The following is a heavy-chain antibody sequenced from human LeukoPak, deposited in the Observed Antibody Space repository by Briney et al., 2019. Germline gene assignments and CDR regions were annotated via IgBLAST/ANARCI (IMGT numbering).Heavy chain of an antibody. CDR1: GGSISSYY. J-gene: IGHJ5*01. CDR3: ARLVWLGESPGSWFDS. V-gene: IGHV4-59*01. Sequence: PSETLSLTCTVSGGSISSYYWSWIRQPPGKGLEWVGYIYYSGSTNYNPSLKSRVTISVDTSKNQLFLKLNSVTAADTAVYYCARLVWLGESPGSWFDSWGQGTLVTVSS. D-gene: IGHD3-10*01. CDR2: IYYSGST.